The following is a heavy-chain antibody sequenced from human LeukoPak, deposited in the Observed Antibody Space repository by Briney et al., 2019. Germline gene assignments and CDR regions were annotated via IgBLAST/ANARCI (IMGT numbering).Heavy chain of an antibody. V-gene: IGHV3-73*01. J-gene: IGHJ4*02. Sequence: GGSLRLSCAASGFTFSGSAMHWVRQASGKGLEWVGRIRSKANSYATANAASVKGRFTISRDDSKNTAYLQMNSLKTEDTAVYYCSSPYYDSSGYWSPLDYWGQGTLVTVSS. CDR2: IRSKANSYAT. CDR3: SSPYYDSSGYWSPLDY. CDR1: GFTFSGSA. D-gene: IGHD3-22*01.